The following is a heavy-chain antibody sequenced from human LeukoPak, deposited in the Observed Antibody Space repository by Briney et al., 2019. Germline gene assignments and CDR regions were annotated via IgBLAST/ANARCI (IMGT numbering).Heavy chain of an antibody. V-gene: IGHV3-74*01. CDR2: INERATII. D-gene: IGHD3-10*02. CDR1: GFTFSNYG. Sequence: QAGGSLRLSCAASGFTFSNYGMHWVRQAPGKGLEWVSRINERATIISYADSVRGRFTISRENARNTLYLQMNSLTADDTAVYYCVRAHIFGWTPGYAFDHWGQGTLVTVSS. J-gene: IGHJ4*02. CDR3: VRAHIFGWTPGYAFDH.